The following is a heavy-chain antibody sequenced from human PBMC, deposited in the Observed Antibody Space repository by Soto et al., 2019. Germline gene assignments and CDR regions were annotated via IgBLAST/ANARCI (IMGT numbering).Heavy chain of an antibody. CDR1: GFTFSSYG. D-gene: IGHD3-10*01. V-gene: IGHV3-30*18. Sequence: QVQLVDSGGGVVQPGRSLRLSCAASGFTFSSYGMHWVRQAPGKGLEWVPVISYDGSNKYYADSVKGRFTISRDNSKNTLYLQMNSLRAEDTAVYYCAKDPNGSGSYFDYWGQGTLVTVSS. J-gene: IGHJ4*02. CDR2: ISYDGSNK. CDR3: AKDPNGSGSYFDY.